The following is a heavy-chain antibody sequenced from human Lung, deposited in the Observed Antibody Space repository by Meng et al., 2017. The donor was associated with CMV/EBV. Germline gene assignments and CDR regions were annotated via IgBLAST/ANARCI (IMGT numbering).Heavy chain of an antibody. CDR2: VDGAGAGI. J-gene: IGHJ4*02. V-gene: IGHV3-74*03. D-gene: IGHD3-10*01. CDR3: VRDRGLGGIAS. CDR1: GFAFNNFW. Sequence: GEXXKISCEASGFAFNNFWMHWVRQDPGKGLLWVSRVDGAGAGIMYADSVKGRFTISRDPARNTVYLQMNNLRVDDTAVYYCVRDRGLGGIASWGQGTLVTGSS.